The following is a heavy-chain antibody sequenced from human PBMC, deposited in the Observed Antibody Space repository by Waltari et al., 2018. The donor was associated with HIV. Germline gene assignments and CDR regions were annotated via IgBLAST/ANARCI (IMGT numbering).Heavy chain of an antibody. Sequence: EVQLVESGGGLVQPGGSLRLSCAASGFTFSSYPMHWVRQALGKRLEYVSSISSDGANTYYANSVKGRFTISRDNSKNTLYLQMGDLRAEDMAVYFCARRQGPYDYWGRGTLVTVSS. V-gene: IGHV3-64*01. CDR1: GFTFSSYP. CDR2: ISSDGANT. J-gene: IGHJ4*02. CDR3: ARRQGPYDY.